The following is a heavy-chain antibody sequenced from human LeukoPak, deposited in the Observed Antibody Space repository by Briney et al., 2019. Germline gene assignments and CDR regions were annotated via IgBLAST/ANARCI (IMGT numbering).Heavy chain of an antibody. CDR3: AKDLSDSSRVPGDY. J-gene: IGHJ4*02. CDR2: ISGSGGST. Sequence: PGGSLSLSCAASGFTFNTYAMSWVRQAPGKGLEWVSSISGSGGSTFYADSVKGRFTISRDNSKNTLHLQMNGLRAEDTAVYYCAKDLSDSSRVPGDYWGQGTLVTVSS. V-gene: IGHV3-23*01. CDR1: GFTFNTYA. D-gene: IGHD6-13*01.